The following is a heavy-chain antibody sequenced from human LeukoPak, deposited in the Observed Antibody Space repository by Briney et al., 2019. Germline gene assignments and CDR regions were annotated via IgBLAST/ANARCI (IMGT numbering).Heavy chain of an antibody. CDR1: GYSFTGNF. CDR3: AKKYYYDSSGYGDY. V-gene: IGHV1-2*05. Sequence: ASVKVSCKASGYSFTGNFIHWVRQAPGQGLEWMGGVNPNNGDTNYALKFQGRVTMTRDTSIRTAYMELTRLRSDDTVVYYCAKKYYYDSSGYGDYWGQGTLVTVSS. D-gene: IGHD3-22*01. J-gene: IGHJ4*02. CDR2: VNPNNGDT.